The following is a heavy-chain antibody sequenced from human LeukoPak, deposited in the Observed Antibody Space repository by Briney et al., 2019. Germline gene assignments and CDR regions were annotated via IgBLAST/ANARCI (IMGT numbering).Heavy chain of an antibody. CDR3: TRGLLVPAATRYWYFDL. V-gene: IGHV4-34*01. Sequence: SETLSLTCAVYGGSFSGYYWNWVRQPPGKGLEWIGEINHSGSTNYNSSLESRVTISLDTSKNQFSLKLSSVTAADTAVYFCTRGLLVPAATRYWYFDLWGRDTLVTVSP. D-gene: IGHD2-2*01. J-gene: IGHJ2*01. CDR2: INHSGST. CDR1: GGSFSGYY.